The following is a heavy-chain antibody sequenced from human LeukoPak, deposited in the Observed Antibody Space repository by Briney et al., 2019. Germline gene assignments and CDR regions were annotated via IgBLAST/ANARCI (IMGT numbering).Heavy chain of an antibody. J-gene: IGHJ3*02. D-gene: IGHD5-24*01. Sequence: ASVKVSCKASGYTFTNYYIHWVRQAPRQGLEWMGLINPGGGNTNYAQNFQGRVTMTRDTSASTVYMQLSSLRSKDTAMYYCARIRDGYNDAYDIWGQGTVVTVPS. CDR1: GYTFTNYY. CDR2: INPGGGNT. CDR3: ARIRDGYNDAYDI. V-gene: IGHV1-46*01.